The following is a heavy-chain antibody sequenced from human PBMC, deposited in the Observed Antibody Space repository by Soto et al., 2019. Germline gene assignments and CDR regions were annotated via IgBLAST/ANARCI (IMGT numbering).Heavy chain of an antibody. J-gene: IGHJ6*02. CDR2: ISYDGSNK. CDR1: GFTFSSYG. CDR3: AKGLGIVGATYYYYGMDV. Sequence: GGSLRLSCAASGFTFSSYGMHWVRQAPGKGLEWVAVISYDGSNKYYADSVKGRFTISRDNSKNTLYLQMNSLRAEDTAVYYCAKGLGIVGATYYYYGMDVWGQGTTVTVSS. D-gene: IGHD1-26*01. V-gene: IGHV3-30*18.